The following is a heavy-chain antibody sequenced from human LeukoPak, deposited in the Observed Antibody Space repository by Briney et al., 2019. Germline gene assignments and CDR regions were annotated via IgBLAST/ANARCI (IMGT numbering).Heavy chain of an antibody. CDR2: IYYSGST. CDR3: ARHSSGRSYNWFDP. V-gene: IGHV4-39*01. Sequence: PSETLSLTFTVSGGSISSSSYYWGWIRQPPGKGLEWIGSIYYSGSTYYNPSLKSRVTISVDTSKNQFSLKLSSVTAADTAVYYCARHSSGRSYNWFDPWGQGTLVTVSS. CDR1: GGSISSSSYY. J-gene: IGHJ5*02. D-gene: IGHD6-19*01.